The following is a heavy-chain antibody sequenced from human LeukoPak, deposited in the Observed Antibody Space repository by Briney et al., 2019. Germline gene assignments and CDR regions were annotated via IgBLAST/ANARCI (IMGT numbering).Heavy chain of an antibody. CDR2: IYYSGST. CDR3: ARDDGNYFDY. Sequence: SETLSLTCTVSGGSISSYYWSWIRQPPGKGLEWIGYIYYSGSTDYNPSLKSRVTISVDTSKNQFSLKLSSVTAADTAVYYCARDDGNYFDYWGQGTLVTVSS. V-gene: IGHV4-59*12. D-gene: IGHD4-17*01. J-gene: IGHJ4*02. CDR1: GGSISSYY.